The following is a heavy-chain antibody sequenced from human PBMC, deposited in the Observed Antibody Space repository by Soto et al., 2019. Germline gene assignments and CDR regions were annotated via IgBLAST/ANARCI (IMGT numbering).Heavy chain of an antibody. CDR3: ARQPHIGGDLYYSAP. D-gene: IGHD2-8*01. CDR1: GYSFTSYW. CDR2: IYPFDSDT. V-gene: IGHV5-51*01. J-gene: IGHJ5*02. Sequence: PGESLKISCKTSGYSFTSYWIGWVRQRPGKGLEWMGVIYPFDSDTKYSPSFQGHVTISADKSISTAYLQWSSLEASDTAMYFCARQPHIGGDLYYSAPWGLEPWSPSPQ.